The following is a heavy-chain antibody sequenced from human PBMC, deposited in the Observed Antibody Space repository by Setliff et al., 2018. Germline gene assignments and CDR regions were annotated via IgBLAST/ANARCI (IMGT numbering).Heavy chain of an antibody. CDR1: VYSLSRDCH. V-gene: IGHV4-38-2*01. J-gene: IGHJ4*02. CDR3: ARHRAVAGAYYFDF. Sequence: LSLTCAVSVYSLSRDCHWGWIRQPPGKGLEWIGSIYYSGNTYYNASLKGRVTISGDTSKNQFSLKLTAVTAADTAIYYCARHRAVAGAYYFDFWGQGTLVTVSS. CDR2: IYYSGNT. D-gene: IGHD6-19*01.